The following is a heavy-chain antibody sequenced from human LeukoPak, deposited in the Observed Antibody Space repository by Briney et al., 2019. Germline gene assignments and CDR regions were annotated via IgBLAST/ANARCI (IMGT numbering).Heavy chain of an antibody. V-gene: IGHV3-23*01. CDR2: LTGSGGST. CDR1: GFTFSSSS. Sequence: QPGGSLRLSCATSGFTFSSSSMSWVRQAPGKGLEWVSALTGSGGSTHYADSVKGRFTISRDNSKKTLFLQMNSLRAEDTAVYYCAKDLAPAAYWGQGTLVTVSS. CDR3: AKDLAPAAY. J-gene: IGHJ4*02. D-gene: IGHD2-2*01.